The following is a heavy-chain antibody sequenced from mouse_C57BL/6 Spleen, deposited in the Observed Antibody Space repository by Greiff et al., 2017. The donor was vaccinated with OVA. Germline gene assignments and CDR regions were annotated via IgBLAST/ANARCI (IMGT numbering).Heavy chain of an antibody. Sequence: EVQVVESGPVLVKPGASVKMSCKASGYTFTDYYMNWVKQSHGKSLEWIGVINPYNGGTSYNQKFKGKATLTVDKSSSTAYMELNSLTSEDSAVYYCARGDYSTGAMDYWGQGTSVTVSS. V-gene: IGHV1-19*01. J-gene: IGHJ4*01. D-gene: IGHD1-1*01. CDR3: ARGDYSTGAMDY. CDR2: INPYNGGT. CDR1: GYTFTDYY.